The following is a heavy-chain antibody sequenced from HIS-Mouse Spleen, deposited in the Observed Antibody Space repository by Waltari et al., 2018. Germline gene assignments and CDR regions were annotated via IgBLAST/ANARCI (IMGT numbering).Heavy chain of an antibody. Sequence: GLEWVAVIWYDGSNKYYADSVKGRFTISRDNSKNTLYLQMNSLRAEDTAVYYCASGRGEDAFDIWGQGTMVTVSS. J-gene: IGHJ3*02. D-gene: IGHD1-26*01. V-gene: IGHV3-33*01. CDR2: IWYDGSNK. CDR3: ASGRGEDAFDI.